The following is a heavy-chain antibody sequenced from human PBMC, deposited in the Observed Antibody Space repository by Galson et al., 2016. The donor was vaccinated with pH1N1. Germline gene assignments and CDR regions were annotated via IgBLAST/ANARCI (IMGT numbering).Heavy chain of an antibody. V-gene: IGHV4-59*01. CDR3: GREGHHSRRGSDTYYYGMDV. Sequence: SDTLSLTCSVSGGSIGTYYWTWIRQAPGKGLEWVGYVYYTGATNYNPSLKGRINMSVDTSKNQFSLNLNSVTAADTAGYYWGREGHHSRRGSDTYYYGMDVWGQGTTVTVSS. D-gene: IGHD3-10*01. CDR2: VYYTGAT. J-gene: IGHJ6*02. CDR1: GGSIGTYY.